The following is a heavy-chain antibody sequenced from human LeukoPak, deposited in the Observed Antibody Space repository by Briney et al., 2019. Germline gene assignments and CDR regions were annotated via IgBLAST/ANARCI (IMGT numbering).Heavy chain of an antibody. Sequence: PGGSLRLSCAASGFTFSSYAMSWVRQTPGKGLEYVSAINGGNGGSTYYANSVKGRFTISRDNSKNTLYLQMGSLRGEDMAVYYCARASTTVITRGHFDYWGQGTLVTVSS. CDR1: GFTFSSYA. V-gene: IGHV3-64*01. CDR2: INGGNGGST. D-gene: IGHD4-23*01. J-gene: IGHJ4*02. CDR3: ARASTTVITRGHFDY.